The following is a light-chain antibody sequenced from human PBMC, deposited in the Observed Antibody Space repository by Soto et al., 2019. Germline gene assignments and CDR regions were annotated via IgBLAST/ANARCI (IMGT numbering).Light chain of an antibody. CDR3: SSYTTSSTYV. J-gene: IGLJ1*01. V-gene: IGLV2-14*01. Sequence: QSVLTQPASVSGSPGQSITISCTGTSSDVGGYNYVSWYQQHPGKAPKLMIYDVSNRPSGVSNRFSGSKSGNTASLTFSGLQAEDEADCYCSSYTTSSTYVFGTGTKVTVL. CDR1: SSDVGGYNY. CDR2: DVS.